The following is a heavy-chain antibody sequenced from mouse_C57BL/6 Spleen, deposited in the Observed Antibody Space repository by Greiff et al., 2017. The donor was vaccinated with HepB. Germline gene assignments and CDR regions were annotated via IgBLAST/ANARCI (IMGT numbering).Heavy chain of an antibody. V-gene: IGHV1-69*01. CDR2: IDPSDSYT. CDR3: ASAYYYGSRGYFEV. D-gene: IGHD1-1*01. J-gene: IGHJ1*03. CDR1: GYTFTSYW. Sequence: QVQLQQPGAELVMPGASVKLSCKASGYTFTSYWMHWVKQRPGQGLEWIGEIDPSDSYTNYNQKFKGKSTLTVDKSSSTAYMHLSSLTSEDSAVYSCASAYYYGSRGYFEVWGTGTTVTAAS.